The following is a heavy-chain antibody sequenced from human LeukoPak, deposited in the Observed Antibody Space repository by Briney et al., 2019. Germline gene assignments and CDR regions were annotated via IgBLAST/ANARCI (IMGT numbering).Heavy chain of an antibody. D-gene: IGHD6-19*01. CDR2: IWYDGSNK. V-gene: IGHV3-33*02. CDR3: AKDLDPGIDVGGLYFDY. J-gene: IGHJ4*02. Sequence: AGSLRLSCAASGFTFSSYGMHWVRQAPRKGLEWVAVIWYDGSNKYYADSAKGRFTISRDNSTNKLYFQMHSLIAADTTLNYFAKDLDPGIDVGGLYFDYWGQGTLVTVSS. CDR1: GFTFSSYG.